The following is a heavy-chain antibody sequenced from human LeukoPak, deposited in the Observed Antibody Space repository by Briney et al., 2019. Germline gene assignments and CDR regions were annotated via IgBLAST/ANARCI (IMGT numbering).Heavy chain of an antibody. V-gene: IGHV3-9*01. CDR3: AKDALFHAGANPNWFDP. CDR2: IGWNSGSI. J-gene: IGHJ5*02. CDR1: GFTFDDYA. Sequence: GRSLRLSCAASGFTFDDYAMHWVRQAPGKGLEWVSGIGWNSGSIGYADSVKGRFTISRDNAKNSLYLQMNSLRAEDTALYYCAKDALFHAGANPNWFDPWGQGTLVTVSS. D-gene: IGHD1-26*01.